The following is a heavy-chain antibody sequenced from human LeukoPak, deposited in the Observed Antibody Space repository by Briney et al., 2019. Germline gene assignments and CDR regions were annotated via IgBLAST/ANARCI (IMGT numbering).Heavy chain of an antibody. J-gene: IGHJ5*02. V-gene: IGHV3-11*01. CDR2: ISSSGSTI. Sequence: GGSLRLSCAASGFTFSDYYMSWIRQAPGKGLEWVSYISSSGSTIYYADSVKGRFTISRDNAKNSLYLQMNSLRAEDTAVYYCARSSSVADRNWFDPWGQGTLVTVSS. CDR1: GFTFSDYY. CDR3: ARSSSVADRNWFDP. D-gene: IGHD6-19*01.